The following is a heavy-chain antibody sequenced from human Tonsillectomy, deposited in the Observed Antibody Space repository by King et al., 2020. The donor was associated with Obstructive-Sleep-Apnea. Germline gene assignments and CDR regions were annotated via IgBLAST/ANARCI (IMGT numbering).Heavy chain of an antibody. CDR1: GFTFSTYG. D-gene: IGHD2-2*01. CDR2: IRYDGSNK. V-gene: IGHV3-30*02. J-gene: IGHJ4*02. Sequence: VQLVESGGGVVQPGRSLRLSCAASGFTFSTYGMHWVRQAPGKGLEWGAFIRYDGSNKYYADSVKGRLTISRDNSKNTWYLQMNSLRAEDTAVYYCAKDMGRYQLLALDYWGQGTLVTVSS. CDR3: AKDMGRYQLLALDY.